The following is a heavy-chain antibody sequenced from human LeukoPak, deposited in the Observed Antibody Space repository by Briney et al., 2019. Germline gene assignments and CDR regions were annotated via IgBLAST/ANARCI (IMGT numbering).Heavy chain of an antibody. CDR3: AKDLGYSGSYNITLLDY. CDR1: GFTFSSYG. Sequence: PGGSLRLSCAASGFTFSSYGMRWVRQAPGKGLEWVAFIRYDGSNKYYADSVKGRFTISRDNSKSTLYLQMNSLRAEDTAVYYCAKDLGYSGSYNITLLDYWGQGTLVTVSS. J-gene: IGHJ4*02. V-gene: IGHV3-30*02. D-gene: IGHD6-6*01. CDR2: IRYDGSNK.